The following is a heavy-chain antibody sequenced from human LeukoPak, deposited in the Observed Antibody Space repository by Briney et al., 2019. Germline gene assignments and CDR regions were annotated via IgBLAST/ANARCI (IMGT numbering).Heavy chain of an antibody. CDR3: ARDSLTGVAGEESKFDY. CDR1: GYTFTSYY. V-gene: IGHV1-46*01. J-gene: IGHJ4*02. Sequence: ASVKVSCKASGYTFTSYYMHWVRQAPGQGLEWMGIINPSGGSTSYAQKFQGRVTITADKSTSTAYMELSSLRSEDTAVYYCARDSLTGVAGEESKFDYWGQGTLVTVSS. D-gene: IGHD7-27*01. CDR2: INPSGGST.